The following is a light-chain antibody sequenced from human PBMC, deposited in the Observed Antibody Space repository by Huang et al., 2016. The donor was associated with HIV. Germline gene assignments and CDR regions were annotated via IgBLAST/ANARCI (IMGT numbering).Light chain of an antibody. CDR3: QQRSNWPHLT. J-gene: IGKJ4*01. V-gene: IGKV3-11*01. Sequence: EIVLTQSPATLSLSPGERATLSCRASQSVSSYLAWYQQKPGQAPRLLIYDASNRATGIPARCSGSGSGTDFILTISSLEPEDFAVYYCQQRSNWPHLTFGGGTKVEIK. CDR1: QSVSSY. CDR2: DAS.